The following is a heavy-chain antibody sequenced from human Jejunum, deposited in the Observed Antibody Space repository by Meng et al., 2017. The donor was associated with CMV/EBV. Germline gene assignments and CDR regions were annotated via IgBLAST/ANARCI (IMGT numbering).Heavy chain of an antibody. CDR2: ISYSSNYK. CDR1: GGNISSNS. Sequence: SGGNISSNSMNWVRQAPGKGLEWVSFISYSSNYKHYIDSVEGRFTISRDNAKNSLYLQMNSLRVEDTAVYYCARLMVGATGYFDYWGQGTLVTVSS. D-gene: IGHD1-26*01. CDR3: ARLMVGATGYFDY. J-gene: IGHJ4*02. V-gene: IGHV3-21*01.